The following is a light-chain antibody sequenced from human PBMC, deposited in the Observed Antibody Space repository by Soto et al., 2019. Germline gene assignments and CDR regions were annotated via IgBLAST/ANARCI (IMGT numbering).Light chain of an antibody. Sequence: DIQMTHSPSSLSASVVDRVTITCQASQDISNYLNWYQQKPGKSPKLLIYDASNLETGVPSRFSGSGSGTDFTFTISSLQPEDIATYYCQQYDNLPLTFGGVTKVEIK. V-gene: IGKV1-33*01. CDR3: QQYDNLPLT. J-gene: IGKJ4*01. CDR2: DAS. CDR1: QDISNY.